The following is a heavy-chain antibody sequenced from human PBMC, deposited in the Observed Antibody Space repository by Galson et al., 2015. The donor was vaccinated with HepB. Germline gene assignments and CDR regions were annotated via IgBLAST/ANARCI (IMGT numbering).Heavy chain of an antibody. D-gene: IGHD3-9*01. CDR2: LVPENGDT. J-gene: IGHJ3*01. Sequence: SVKVSCKVSGYNLMELSIHWVRQAPGKGLEWMGYLVPENGDTLLAQKFEGRVRMTEDTSSDTTYMELSSLRSEDTGVYFCATYLGSTGFDFWGQGTMVTVSS. V-gene: IGHV1-24*01. CDR3: ATYLGSTGFDF. CDR1: GYNLMELS.